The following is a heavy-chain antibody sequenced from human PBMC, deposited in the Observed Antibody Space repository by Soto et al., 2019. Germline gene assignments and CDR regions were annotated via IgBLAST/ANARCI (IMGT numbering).Heavy chain of an antibody. V-gene: IGHV3-30-3*01. J-gene: IGHJ4*02. D-gene: IGHD3-10*01. Sequence: QVQLVESGGGVVQPGRSLRLSCAASGFTFSSYAMHWVRQAPGKGLEWVAVISYDGSNKYYADSVKGRFTISRDNSKNTLYLQMNSLRAEDTAVYYCARAQGGWCGGWGQGTLVTVSS. CDR1: GFTFSSYA. CDR3: ARAQGGWCGG. CDR2: ISYDGSNK.